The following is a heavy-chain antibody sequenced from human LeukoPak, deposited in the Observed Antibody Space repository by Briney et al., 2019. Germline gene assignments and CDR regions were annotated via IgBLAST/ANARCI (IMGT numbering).Heavy chain of an antibody. V-gene: IGHV4-59*08. CDR1: GGSISSYY. CDR2: IYYSGST. J-gene: IGHJ6*02. CDR3: ARGGCSGGSCYPENYYYGMDV. Sequence: PSETLSLTCTVSGGSISSYYWSWIRQPPGKGLEWIGYIYYSGSTNYNPSLKSRVTISVDTSKNQFSLKLSSVTAADTAVYYCARGGCSGGSCYPENYYYGMDVWGQGTTVTVSS. D-gene: IGHD2-15*01.